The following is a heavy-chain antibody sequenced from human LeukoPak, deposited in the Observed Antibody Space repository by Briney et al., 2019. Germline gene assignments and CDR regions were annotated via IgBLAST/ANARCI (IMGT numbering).Heavy chain of an antibody. Sequence: SETLSLTCTVSGDSISTSSYYWGWIRQPPGKGLEWLGSIYYSGSTYDNPSLKSRVTISVDTSKNQFSLHLSSVTAADTAVYYCARHQGAGSDYWGQGTLVTVSS. CDR3: ARHQGAGSDY. CDR1: GDSISTSSYY. D-gene: IGHD1-26*01. J-gene: IGHJ4*02. CDR2: IYYSGST. V-gene: IGHV4-39*01.